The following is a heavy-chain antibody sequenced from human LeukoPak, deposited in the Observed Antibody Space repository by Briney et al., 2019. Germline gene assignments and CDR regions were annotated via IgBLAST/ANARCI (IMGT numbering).Heavy chain of an antibody. CDR2: MNPKSGDT. CDR3: ARDCDYVWGSYRCFDY. V-gene: IGHV1-8*02. CDR1: GYSFTNYD. Sequence: ASVKVSCKASGYSFTNYDINWVRQATGQGLEWMGWMNPKSGDTGYSQKFQGRVTMTRDMSTSTVYMELSSLRSEDTAVYYCARDCDYVWGSYRCFDYWGQGTLVTVSS. D-gene: IGHD3-16*02. J-gene: IGHJ4*02.